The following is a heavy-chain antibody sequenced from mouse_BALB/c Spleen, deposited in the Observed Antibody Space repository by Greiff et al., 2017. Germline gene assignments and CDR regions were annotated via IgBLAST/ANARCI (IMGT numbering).Heavy chain of an antibody. CDR3: ARPRYGDYAMDY. J-gene: IGHJ4*01. CDR2: INPSSGYT. V-gene: IGHV1-4*02. D-gene: IGHD2-14*01. Sequence: QVQLQQSAAELARPGASVKMSCKASGYTFTSYTMHWVKQRPGQGLEWIGYINPSSGYTEYNQKFKDKTTLTADKSSSTAYMQLSSLTSEDSAVYYCARPRYGDYAMDYWGQGTSVTVSS. CDR1: GYTFTSYT.